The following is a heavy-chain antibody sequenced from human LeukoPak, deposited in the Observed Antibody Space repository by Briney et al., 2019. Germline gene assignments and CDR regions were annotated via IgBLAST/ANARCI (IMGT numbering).Heavy chain of an antibody. Sequence: ASVKVSCKASGYTFTGYYMHWVRQAPGQGLEWMGWINPNSGGTNYAQKFQGRVTMTRDTSTSTVYMELSSLRSEDTAVYYCAREDIGEWPTWDVWGQGTTVTVSS. J-gene: IGHJ6*02. D-gene: IGHD3-10*01. CDR1: GYTFTGYY. V-gene: IGHV1-2*02. CDR3: AREDIGEWPTWDV. CDR2: INPNSGGT.